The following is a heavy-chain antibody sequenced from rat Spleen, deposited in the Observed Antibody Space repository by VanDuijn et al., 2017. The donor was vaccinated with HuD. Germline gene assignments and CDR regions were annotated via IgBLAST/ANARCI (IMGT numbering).Heavy chain of an antibody. Sequence: EVQLVESGGGLVQPGSPLKLSCAASGFTFNSNWLNWIRQAPGTGLEWVASINPDGGKIYYPDTVKGRFVISRDDAKNTGSLQMNNLRSEDTAIYYCASGGSGGLNWFAYWGQGTLVTVSS. CDR2: INPDGGKI. J-gene: IGHJ3*01. D-gene: IGHD1-1*01. V-gene: IGHV5-35*01. CDR1: GFTFNSNW. CDR3: ASGGSGGLNWFAY.